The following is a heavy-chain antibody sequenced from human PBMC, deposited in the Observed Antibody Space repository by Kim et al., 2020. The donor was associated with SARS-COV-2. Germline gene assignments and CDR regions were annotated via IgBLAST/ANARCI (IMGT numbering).Heavy chain of an antibody. CDR2: IYRDGTI. J-gene: IGHJ4*02. Sequence: GGSLRLSCAVSGFTVSSNFMSWVRQAPEKGLEWVSMIYRDGTIYYADSVKGRFTISRDSHKNMLYLQMNSLRAEDTAVYYCARWDGRSYDYWGQGTLVTVSS. D-gene: IGHD1-26*01. V-gene: IGHV3-53*01. CDR3: ARWDGRSYDY. CDR1: GFTVSSNF.